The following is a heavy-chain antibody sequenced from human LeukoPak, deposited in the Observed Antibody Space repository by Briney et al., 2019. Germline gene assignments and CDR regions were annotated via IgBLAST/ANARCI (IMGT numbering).Heavy chain of an antibody. CDR3: ARDRDVDDFDS. V-gene: IGHV4-38-2*02. Sequence: NRSETLSLTCTVSGYSISSGYFWGWMRQPPGKGLEWIGSIYHSVTTHYNPSLKSRVTTSVDTSKNQLSLNLKSVTAADTAVYYCARDRDVDDFDSWGHGTLVTVSS. CDR2: IYHSVTT. D-gene: IGHD2-15*01. CDR1: GYSISSGYF. J-gene: IGHJ4*01.